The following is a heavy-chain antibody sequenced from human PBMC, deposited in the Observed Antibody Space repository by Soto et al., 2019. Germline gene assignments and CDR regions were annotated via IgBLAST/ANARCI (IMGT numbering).Heavy chain of an antibody. Sequence: SENLSLPCGVSGGSMSRSAWWIWLRQPPGKGLEWIGEIYHSGSTNYNPSLKSRVTISVGKSKNQFSLKLSSVTAADTAVYYCVGPLLYGDYYYGVDVWGQGTTVT. J-gene: IGHJ6*02. CDR2: IYHSGST. V-gene: IGHV4-4*02. D-gene: IGHD4-17*01. CDR3: VGPLLYGDYYYGVDV. CDR1: GGSMSRSAW.